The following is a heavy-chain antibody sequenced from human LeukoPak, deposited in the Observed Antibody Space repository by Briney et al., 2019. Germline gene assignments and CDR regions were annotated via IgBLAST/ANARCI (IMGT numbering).Heavy chain of an antibody. V-gene: IGHV3-7*01. CDR2: IRQDGSEK. D-gene: IGHD6-13*01. CDR3: ARDGTAAGLYFDL. Sequence: GGSLRLSCEVSGLTFTDYWMNWVRQAPGKGPEWVASIRQDGSEKTYVDSVEGRFTISRDNSKNSLSLQLNGLRAEDTAVYYCARDGTAAGLYFDLWGQGTLVTVSS. CDR1: GLTFTDYW. J-gene: IGHJ4*01.